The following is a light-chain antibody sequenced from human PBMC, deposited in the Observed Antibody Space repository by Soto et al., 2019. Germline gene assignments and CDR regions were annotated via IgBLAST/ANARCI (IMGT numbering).Light chain of an antibody. J-gene: IGLJ1*01. CDR2: SNN. Sequence: SVLTQPPSASGTPGQRVTISCSGSSSNIGSNTVNWYQQLPGTAPKLLIYSNNQRPSGVPDRFSGSKSGNTASLTISGLQAEDEADYFCCSYAGGYTHYVLGTGTKVTVL. CDR3: CSYAGGYTHYV. V-gene: IGLV1-44*01. CDR1: SSNIGSNT.